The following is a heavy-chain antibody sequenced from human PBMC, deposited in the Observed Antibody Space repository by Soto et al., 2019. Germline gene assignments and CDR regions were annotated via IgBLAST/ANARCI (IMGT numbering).Heavy chain of an antibody. Sequence: PSETLSLTCTVSGGSISSGDYYWSWIRQPPGKGLEWIGYIYYSGSTYYNPSLKSRVTISVDTSKNQFSLKLSSVTAADTAVYYCARDNPHCTNGVCKDNWFDPWGQGTLVTVSS. CDR2: IYYSGST. D-gene: IGHD2-8*01. CDR3: ARDNPHCTNGVCKDNWFDP. J-gene: IGHJ5*02. V-gene: IGHV4-30-4*01. CDR1: GGSISSGDYY.